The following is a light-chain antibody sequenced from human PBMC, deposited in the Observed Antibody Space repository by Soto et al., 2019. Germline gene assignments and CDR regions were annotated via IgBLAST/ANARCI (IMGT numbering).Light chain of an antibody. Sequence: DIQLTQSPSFLSASVGDRVTITCRASQGISRYLAWYQQNPGKAPKLLIYSASTLQSGVPSRFSVSGSGTEFTLTISSLQPEDFATYYCQQLNSYPRYTFGQGTKLEIK. CDR1: QGISRY. J-gene: IGKJ2*01. CDR3: QQLNSYPRYT. CDR2: SAS. V-gene: IGKV1-9*01.